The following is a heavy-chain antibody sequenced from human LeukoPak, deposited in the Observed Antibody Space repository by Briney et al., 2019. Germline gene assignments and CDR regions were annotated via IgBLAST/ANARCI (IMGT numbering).Heavy chain of an antibody. J-gene: IGHJ3*02. D-gene: IGHD3-22*01. CDR2: IYYSGST. V-gene: IGHV4-59*01. CDR3: ARDEKHYYDSSGYWPGAFDI. CDR1: GGSISSYY. Sequence: SETLSLTCTVSGGSISSYYWSWIRQPPGKGLEWIGYIYYSGSTNYNPSLKSRVTISVDTSKNQFSLKLSSVTAADTAVYYCARDEKHYYDSSGYWPGAFDIWGQGTMVTVSS.